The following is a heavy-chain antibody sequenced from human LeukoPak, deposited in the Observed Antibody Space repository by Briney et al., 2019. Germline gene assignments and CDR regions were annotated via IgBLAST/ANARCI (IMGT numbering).Heavy chain of an antibody. CDR3: ARPRGCGSSRCNNFDC. CDR2: MNEYGSEI. J-gene: IGHJ4*02. V-gene: IGHV3-7*01. Sequence: TGGSLRLSCSVSGFIFRDFSMSWVRQAPGKGLEWVAKMNEYGSEIFYVDSVKGRFTISSDNGKNSLYLQMNRLRAEDTAVYYCARPRGCGSSRCNNFDCWGQGTLVAVSS. D-gene: IGHD2-2*01. CDR1: GFIFRDFS.